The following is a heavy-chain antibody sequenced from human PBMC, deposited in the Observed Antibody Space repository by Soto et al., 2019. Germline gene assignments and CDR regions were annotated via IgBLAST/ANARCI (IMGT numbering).Heavy chain of an antibody. CDR3: ARSHCSSTSCYYYYYGMDV. V-gene: IGHV4-59*01. Sequence: QVQLQESGPGLVKPSETLSLTCTVSGGSISSYYWSWIRQPPGKGLEWIGYIYYSGSTNYNPSLQRRVTISVDTSKNQFSLKLSSVTAADTAVYYCARSHCSSTSCYYYYYGMDVWGQGTTVTVSS. CDR2: IYYSGST. CDR1: GGSISSYY. D-gene: IGHD2-2*01. J-gene: IGHJ6*02.